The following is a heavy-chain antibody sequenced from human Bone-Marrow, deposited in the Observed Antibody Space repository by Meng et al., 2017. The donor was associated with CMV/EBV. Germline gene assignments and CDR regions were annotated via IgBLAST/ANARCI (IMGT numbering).Heavy chain of an antibody. CDR2: ISAYNGNT. D-gene: IGHD3-3*01. CDR1: GYTFTSYG. J-gene: IGHJ6*01. CDR3: ARDHTSHNPLRFLEWLSSTPFYYGMDV. V-gene: IGHV1-18*01. Sequence: ASVKVSCKASGYTFTSYGISWVRQAPGQGLEWMGWISAYNGNTNYAQKLQGRVTMTTDTSTSTAYMELRSLRSDDTAVYYCARDHTSHNPLRFLEWLSSTPFYYGMDVWGQGTTVTFSS.